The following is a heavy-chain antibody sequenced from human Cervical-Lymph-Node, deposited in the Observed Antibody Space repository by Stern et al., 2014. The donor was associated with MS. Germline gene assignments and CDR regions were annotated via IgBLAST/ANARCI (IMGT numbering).Heavy chain of an antibody. V-gene: IGHV1-2*06. D-gene: IGHD3-22*01. Sequence: QVQLQQSGAEVKKPGASVKVSCKAFGYTFTGYYLHWVRQAPGQGLEWIGRIHPNSGGTNYAQKFQGRVSLTRDTSISTAYLELGSLRSDDTAVYYCATGLNYYDSRFGYFDIWGQGTLVTVSS. CDR3: ATGLNYYDSRFGYFDI. CDR1: GYTFTGYY. J-gene: IGHJ4*02. CDR2: IHPNSGGT.